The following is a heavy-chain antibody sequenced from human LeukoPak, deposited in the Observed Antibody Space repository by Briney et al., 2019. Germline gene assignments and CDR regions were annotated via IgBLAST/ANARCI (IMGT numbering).Heavy chain of an antibody. Sequence: SETLSLTCAVYGGSFSGYYWSWIRQPPGKGLEWIGEINHSGSTNYNPSLKSRVTISVDTSKNQFSLKLSSVTAADTAVYYCARVNGYSSGWYVDYWGQGTLVTVSS. CDR3: ARVNGYSSGWYVDY. D-gene: IGHD6-19*01. V-gene: IGHV4-34*01. CDR2: INHSGST. CDR1: GGSFSGYY. J-gene: IGHJ4*02.